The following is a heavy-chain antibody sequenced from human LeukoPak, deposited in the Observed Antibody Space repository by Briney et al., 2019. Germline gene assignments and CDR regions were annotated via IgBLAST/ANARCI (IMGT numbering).Heavy chain of an antibody. J-gene: IGHJ5*02. Sequence: SKTLSLTCAVSGYSISSGYYWGWIRQPPGKGLEWIGSIYHSGSTYYNPSLKSRVTISVDTSKNQFSLKLSSVTAADTAVYYCATADYGDWFDPWGQGTLVTVSS. CDR1: GYSISSGYY. CDR2: IYHSGST. CDR3: ATADYGDWFDP. D-gene: IGHD4-17*01. V-gene: IGHV4-38-2*01.